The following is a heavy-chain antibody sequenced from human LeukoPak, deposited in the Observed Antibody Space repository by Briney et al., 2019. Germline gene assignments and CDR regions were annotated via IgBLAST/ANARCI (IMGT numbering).Heavy chain of an antibody. CDR2: INPNSGGT. J-gene: IGHJ4*02. Sequence: PKASVKVSCKASGYTFTSYGISWVRQAPGQGLEWMGWINPNSGGTNYAQKFQGRVTMTRDTSISTAYMELSRLRSDDTAVYYCARSRTASYDYWGQGTLVTVSS. CDR1: GYTFTSYG. D-gene: IGHD5-18*01. CDR3: ARSRTASYDY. V-gene: IGHV1-2*02.